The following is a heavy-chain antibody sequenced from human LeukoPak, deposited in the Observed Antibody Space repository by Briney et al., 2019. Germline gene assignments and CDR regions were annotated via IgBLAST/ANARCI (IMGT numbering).Heavy chain of an antibody. CDR3: AKGFYGSTTYYGMDV. J-gene: IGHJ6*02. CDR2: ITSSSSFI. V-gene: IGHV3-21*04. Sequence: GGSLRLSCAASGFTFSDYSMSWVRQAPGKGLEWVASITSSSSFIYYVDSVKGRFTISRDNARNSLYLQMNSLRAEDTALYYCAKGFYGSTTYYGMDVWGQGTTVTVSS. D-gene: IGHD6-13*01. CDR1: GFTFSDYS.